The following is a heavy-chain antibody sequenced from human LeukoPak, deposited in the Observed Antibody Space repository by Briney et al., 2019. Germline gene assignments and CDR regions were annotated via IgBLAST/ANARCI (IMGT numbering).Heavy chain of an antibody. D-gene: IGHD3-10*01. CDR3: AKVVGVDYYGSGNRVDFDY. V-gene: IGHV3-23*01. Sequence: GGSLRLSCAASGFTFSTYAMSWVRQAPGKGLEWVSAISGSGSSIYYADSVKDRFTISRDNSKNTLYLQMNSLRAEDTAVYYCAKVVGVDYYGSGNRVDFDYWGQGTLVTVSP. CDR1: GFTFSTYA. CDR2: ISGSGSSI. J-gene: IGHJ4*02.